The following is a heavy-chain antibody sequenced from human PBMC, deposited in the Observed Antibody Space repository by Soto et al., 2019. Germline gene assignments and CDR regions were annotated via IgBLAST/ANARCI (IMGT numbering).Heavy chain of an antibody. D-gene: IGHD1-1*01. V-gene: IGHV3-23*01. Sequence: GGSLRLSCAASGVTFRSCAMTWVRQAPGQGLEWVSVISYNGANTYYADSVKGRFTISRDNSKGTVNLQMNTLRVEDTAVYYCARYISCPTDVYFDFWGPGVLVTVSS. J-gene: IGHJ4*02. CDR1: GVTFRSCA. CDR2: ISYNGANT. CDR3: ARYISCPTDVYFDF.